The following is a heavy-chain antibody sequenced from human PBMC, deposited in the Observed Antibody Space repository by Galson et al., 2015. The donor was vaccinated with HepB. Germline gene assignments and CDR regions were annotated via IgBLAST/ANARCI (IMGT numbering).Heavy chain of an antibody. CDR1: VFSLSTSGMC. Sequence: PALVKPTQTLTLTCTFSVFSLSTSGMCVSWIRQPPGKALEWLARIDWDDDKYYSTPLKTRLTISKDTSKNQVVLTMTNMDPVDTATYYCARSYDRGMDVWGQGTTVTVSS. V-gene: IGHV2-70*11. CDR2: IDWDDDK. CDR3: ARSYDRGMDV. D-gene: IGHD3-16*01. J-gene: IGHJ6*02.